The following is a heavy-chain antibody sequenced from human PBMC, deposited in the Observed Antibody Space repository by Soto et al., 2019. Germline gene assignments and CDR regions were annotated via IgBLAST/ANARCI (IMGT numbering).Heavy chain of an antibody. CDR2: TYQTGSP. D-gene: IGHD3-22*01. CDR3: AGSGYYHNSGMDV. J-gene: IGHJ6*02. V-gene: IGHV4-4*02. Sequence: SETLSLTCAVSGGSISSSNWWSWVRQPPGKGLEWIGETYQTGSPNYNPSLKSRVTISVDRSKNQFSLKLSSVTAADTAVYYCAGSGYYHNSGMDVWGQGPTVTVSS. CDR1: GGSISSSNW.